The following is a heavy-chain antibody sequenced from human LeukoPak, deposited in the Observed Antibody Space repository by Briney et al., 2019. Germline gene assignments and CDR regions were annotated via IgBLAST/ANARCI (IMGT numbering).Heavy chain of an antibody. Sequence: GGSLRLSCAASGFTFSNAWMSWVRQAPGKGLEWVSYISGSSGIIDYADSVRGRFTISRDNAKNSLYLQMNSLRAEDTAVYYCARVDDLDAFDTWGQGTMVTVSS. J-gene: IGHJ3*02. CDR3: ARVDDLDAFDT. V-gene: IGHV3-48*01. CDR2: ISGSSGII. CDR1: GFTFSNAW. D-gene: IGHD2-2*03.